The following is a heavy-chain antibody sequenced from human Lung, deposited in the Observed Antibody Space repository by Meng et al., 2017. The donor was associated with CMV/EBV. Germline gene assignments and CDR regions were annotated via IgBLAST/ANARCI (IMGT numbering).Heavy chain of an antibody. V-gene: IGHV3-23*01. CDR1: GFTFSNFA. CDR3: AKVDSGSWYRGFFDY. Sequence: GESLKISCAASGFTFSNFAMSWVRQAPGKGLEWVSPITASGGSTYYADSVKGRFTISRDNSKNTLYLQMNRLRAEDTAVYYCAKVDSGSWYRGFFDYWGQGTLVTVPS. D-gene: IGHD6-13*01. J-gene: IGHJ4*02. CDR2: ITASGGST.